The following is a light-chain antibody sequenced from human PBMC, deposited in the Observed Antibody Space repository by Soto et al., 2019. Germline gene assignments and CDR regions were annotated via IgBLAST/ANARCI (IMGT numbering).Light chain of an antibody. Sequence: EIVITQSPATLSVYPEERATLSCRASQSVSSNLAWYQQKPGQAPRLLIYGASTRATGIPARFSGSGSGTEFTLTISSLQSEDFAVYYCQQYNNWPPKTFGQGTKVDI. V-gene: IGKV3-15*01. CDR1: QSVSSN. CDR2: GAS. J-gene: IGKJ1*01. CDR3: QQYNNWPPKT.